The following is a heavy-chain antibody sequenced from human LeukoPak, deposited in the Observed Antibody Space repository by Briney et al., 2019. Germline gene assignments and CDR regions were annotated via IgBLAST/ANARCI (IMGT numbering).Heavy chain of an antibody. J-gene: IGHJ4*02. D-gene: IGHD3-22*01. CDR3: ARGQDDSSGYVYYFDY. CDR1: GGSFSGCY. Sequence: PSETLSLTCAVYGGSFSGCYWSWIRQPPGKGLEWIGEINHSGSTNYNPSLKSRVTISVDTSKNQFSLKLSSVTAADTAVYYCARGQDDSSGYVYYFDYWGQGTLVTVSS. V-gene: IGHV4-34*01. CDR2: INHSGST.